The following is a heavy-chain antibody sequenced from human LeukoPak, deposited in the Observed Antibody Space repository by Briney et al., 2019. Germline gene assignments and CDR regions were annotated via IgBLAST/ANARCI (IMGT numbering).Heavy chain of an antibody. CDR1: GGSISSYY. D-gene: IGHD4-17*01. CDR3: ARHLVVVDYGDYAARYYYYMDV. Sequence: SETLSLTCTVSGGSISSYYWSWIRQPPGKGLEGIGYIYYSGSTNYNPSLKSRVTISVDTSKNQFSLKLSSVTAADTAVYYCARHLVVVDYGDYAARYYYYMDVWGKGTTVTISS. V-gene: IGHV4-59*08. J-gene: IGHJ6*03. CDR2: IYYSGST.